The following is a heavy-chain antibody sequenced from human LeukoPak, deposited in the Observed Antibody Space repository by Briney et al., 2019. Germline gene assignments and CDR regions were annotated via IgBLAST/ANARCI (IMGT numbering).Heavy chain of an antibody. J-gene: IGHJ4*02. CDR3: ARGFCTNGVCYLFDC. Sequence: PGGSLRLSCAASEFTFDDYGMSWVRQAQGKRLDKVSGINRNGVSTGYAASVKGRFTISRDNAKNSLYLQMNSLRVEDTALYYCARGFCTNGVCYLFDCWGQGTLVTVSS. D-gene: IGHD2-8*01. CDR2: INRNGVST. V-gene: IGHV3-20*04. CDR1: EFTFDDYG.